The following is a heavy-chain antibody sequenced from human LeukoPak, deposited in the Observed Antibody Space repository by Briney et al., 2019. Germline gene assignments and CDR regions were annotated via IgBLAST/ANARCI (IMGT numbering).Heavy chain of an antibody. CDR1: GYTFTSYY. V-gene: IGHV1-46*01. J-gene: IGHJ4*02. CDR2: INPTGGST. Sequence: GAPVKVSCKASGYTFTSYYMHWVRQAPGQGLEWMGIINPTGGSTSYAQKFQGRVTMTRDTSTSTVYMELSSLRYEDTAVYYCARDLKEKWELLGDHFDYWGQGTLVTVSS. D-gene: IGHD1-26*01. CDR3: ARDLKEKWELLGDHFDY.